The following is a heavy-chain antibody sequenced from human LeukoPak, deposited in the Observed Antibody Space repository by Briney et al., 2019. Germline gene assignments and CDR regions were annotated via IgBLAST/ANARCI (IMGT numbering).Heavy chain of an antibody. CDR1: GFTFSSYA. CDR3: ARGLNYGGALDY. V-gene: IGHV3-30*14. CDR2: ISYDGSNK. Sequence: GGSLRLSCVGTGFTFSSYAMHWVRQAPGKGLEWVAVISYDGSNKYYADSVKGRFTISRDNSKNTLYLQMNSLRAEDTAVYYCARGLNYGGALDYWGQGTLVTVSS. D-gene: IGHD4-23*01. J-gene: IGHJ4*02.